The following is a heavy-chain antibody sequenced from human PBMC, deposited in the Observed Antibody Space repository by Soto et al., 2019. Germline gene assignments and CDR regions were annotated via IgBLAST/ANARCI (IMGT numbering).Heavy chain of an antibody. V-gene: IGHV1-18*01. CDR2: ISAYNGNT. CDR3: ARSSWNPLLGYFDY. J-gene: IGHJ4*02. Sequence: ASVKVSCKASGYTFTSYGISWVRQAPGQGLEWMGWISAYNGNTNYAQKLQGRVTMTTDTSTSTAYMELRSLRSDDTAVYYCARSSWNPLLGYFDYWGQGTLVTVSS. D-gene: IGHD1-1*01. CDR1: GYTFTSYG.